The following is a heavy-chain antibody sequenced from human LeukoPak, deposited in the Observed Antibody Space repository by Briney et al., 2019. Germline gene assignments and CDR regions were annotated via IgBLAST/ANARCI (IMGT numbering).Heavy chain of an antibody. CDR2: IFHSGIT. CDR3: ARRISTRRGETCSSTSCYFDY. J-gene: IGHJ4*02. D-gene: IGHD2-2*01. Sequence: PSETLSLTCAVSGFSLSSGYFWAWIRQSPGKGLEWIGSIFHSGITYYNPSLKSRITISVDTSKNQFSLRLSSVTAADTAVYYRARRISTRRGETCSSTSCYFDYWGQGTLVTVSS. V-gene: IGHV4-38-2*01. CDR1: GFSLSSGYF.